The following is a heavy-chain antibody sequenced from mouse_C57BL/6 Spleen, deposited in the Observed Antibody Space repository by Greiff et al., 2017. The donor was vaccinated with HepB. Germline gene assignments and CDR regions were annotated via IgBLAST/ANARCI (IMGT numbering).Heavy chain of an antibody. D-gene: IGHD1-1*01. J-gene: IGHJ2*01. CDR1: GFNIKDDY. CDR3: TFITTVVENYFDY. V-gene: IGHV14-4*01. Sequence: EVQLQQSGAELVRPGASVKLSCTASGFNIKDDYMHWVKQRPEQGLEWIGWIDPENGDTEYASKFQGKATITADTSSNTAYLQLSSLTSEDTAVYYCTFITTVVENYFDYWGQGTTLTVSS. CDR2: IDPENGDT.